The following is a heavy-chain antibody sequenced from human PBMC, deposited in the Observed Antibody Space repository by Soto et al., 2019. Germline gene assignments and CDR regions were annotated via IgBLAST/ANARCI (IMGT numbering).Heavy chain of an antibody. CDR3: ARARRRGGYYYYYYMDV. CDR1: GFTFSDDY. V-gene: IGHV3-11*01. J-gene: IGHJ6*03. CDR2: ISSSGDTI. Sequence: QMQLVESGGGLVKPGGSLRVSCAASGFTFSDDYMSWIRQAPGKGLEWVSYISSSGDTIYYADSVKGRFTISRDNANNSLYLQMNSLRADDTAVYYCARARRRGGYYYYYYMDVWGKGTTVTVSS. D-gene: IGHD2-15*01.